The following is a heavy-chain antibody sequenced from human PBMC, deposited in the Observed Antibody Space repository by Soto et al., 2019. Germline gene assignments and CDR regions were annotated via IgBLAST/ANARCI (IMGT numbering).Heavy chain of an antibody. Sequence: QVQLVQSGAEVMQPGASVKVSCEASGYTFTSYYIQWVRQAPGQGLEWMGIINPSGGSTNYAQKFQGRVTMTRDTSTSTVYMELSSLRSEDTAIYYCSRGYPPRDQLGNLPGAFWGQGTLVTVSS. CDR3: SRGYPPRDQLGNLPGAF. CDR2: INPSGGST. V-gene: IGHV1-46*03. CDR1: GYTFTSYY. D-gene: IGHD1-1*01. J-gene: IGHJ4*02.